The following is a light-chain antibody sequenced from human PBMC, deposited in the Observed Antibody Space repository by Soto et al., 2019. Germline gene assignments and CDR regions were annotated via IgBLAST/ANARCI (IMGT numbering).Light chain of an antibody. CDR3: QQRSNWPIT. J-gene: IGKJ5*01. V-gene: IGKV3-11*01. CDR2: DAS. CDR1: QSVSSY. Sequence: DIVFTQSPATLSLSPGERATLSCRASQSVSSYLAWYQQKHGQAPRLLIYDASNRATGIPARFSGSVSGTDGTLTISSLETEDGSVYYCQQRSNWPITFGQGTRLEIK.